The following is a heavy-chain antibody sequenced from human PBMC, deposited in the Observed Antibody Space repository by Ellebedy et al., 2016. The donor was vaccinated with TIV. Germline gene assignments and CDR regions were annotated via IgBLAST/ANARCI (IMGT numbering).Heavy chain of an antibody. CDR3: ARDGRDGDAFDI. D-gene: IGHD5-24*01. CDR2: ISSSS. CDR1: GFTFNTYK. J-gene: IGHJ3*02. Sequence: GGSLRLSXAASGFTFNTYKMNWVRQAPGKGLEWISSISSSSNYADSVEGRFTVSRDNAQNSVYLDMSDLRGEDTAVYYCARDGRDGDAFDIWGQGTMVTVSS. V-gene: IGHV3-21*04.